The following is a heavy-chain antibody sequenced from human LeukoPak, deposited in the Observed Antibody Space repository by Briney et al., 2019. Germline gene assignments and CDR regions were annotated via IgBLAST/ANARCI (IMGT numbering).Heavy chain of an antibody. V-gene: IGHV1-69*13. CDR2: IIPVFGTA. CDR1: GGAXSNYT. CDR3: ARERVMYYYDTSGYYGMDV. J-gene: IGHJ6*02. Sequence: ASVKVSCKAPGGAXSNYTFSWVRQAPGQGLEWMGGIIPVFGTANYAQNFQGRVTITADESTSTAYMELSSLRSEDTAVYYCARERVMYYYDTSGYYGMDVWGQGTTVTVSS. D-gene: IGHD3-22*01.